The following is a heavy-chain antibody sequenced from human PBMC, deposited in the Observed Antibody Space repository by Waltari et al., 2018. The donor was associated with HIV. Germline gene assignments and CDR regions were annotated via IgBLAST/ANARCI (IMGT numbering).Heavy chain of an antibody. V-gene: IGHV4-34*01. J-gene: IGHJ4*02. CDR2: INYSGST. CDR3: ARGLDSSDYYKY. D-gene: IGHD3-22*01. Sequence: QVQLQQWGAGLLKPSETLSLTCAVYGGSFSGYYWSWIRQSPGKGLEWIGNINYSGSTNYNPSLKSRVTISVDTSKNQFSLRLSSVTAADTAVYYCARGLDSSDYYKYWGQGTPVTVSS. CDR1: GGSFSGYY.